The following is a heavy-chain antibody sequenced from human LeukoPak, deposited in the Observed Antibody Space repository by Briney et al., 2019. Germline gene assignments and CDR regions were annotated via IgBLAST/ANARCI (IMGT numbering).Heavy chain of an antibody. D-gene: IGHD2-8*01. Sequence: GGSLRLSCAASGFTFSSYSMNWVRQAPGKGLEWVSSISSSSSYIYYADSVKGRFTISRDNAKNSLYLQMNSLRAEDTAVYYCARDENPYCTNGVCYTGAALANWGQGTLVTVSS. J-gene: IGHJ4*02. V-gene: IGHV3-21*01. CDR3: ARDENPYCTNGVCYTGAALAN. CDR2: ISSSSSYI. CDR1: GFTFSSYS.